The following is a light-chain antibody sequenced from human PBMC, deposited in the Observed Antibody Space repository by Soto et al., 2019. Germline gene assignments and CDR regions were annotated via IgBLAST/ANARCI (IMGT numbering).Light chain of an antibody. J-gene: IGKJ1*01. CDR3: QQSYSSPWT. CDR1: RDVGSD. CDR2: AAS. V-gene: IGKV1-39*01. Sequence: QMTQSPSSLSASVGEKIIITCRASRDVGSDVSWYQQKPGQAPKLLIYAASNLYTGVPSRFSGSGSGTDFTLTISSLQREDFATYVCQQSYSSPWTFGQGTKVDIK.